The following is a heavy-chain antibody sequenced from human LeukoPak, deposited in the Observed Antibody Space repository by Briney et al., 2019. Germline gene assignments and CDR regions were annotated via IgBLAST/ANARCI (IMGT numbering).Heavy chain of an antibody. D-gene: IGHD4-17*01. CDR2: IRRTGNTI. V-gene: IGHV3-48*04. Sequence: PGGSLRLSCAASGFTFSNSDMNWVRQAPGKGLEWISYIRRTGNTIHYADSVKGRFTISRDNAKNSLALQMTSLRAEDTAVYYCARDSNGDDYYGMDVWGQGTTVIVSS. CDR1: GFTFSNSD. CDR3: ARDSNGDDYYGMDV. J-gene: IGHJ6*02.